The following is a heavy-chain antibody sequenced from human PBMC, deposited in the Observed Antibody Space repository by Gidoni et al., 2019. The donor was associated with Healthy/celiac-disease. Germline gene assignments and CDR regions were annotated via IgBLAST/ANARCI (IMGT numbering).Heavy chain of an antibody. CDR1: GYSISSGYY. J-gene: IGHJ5*02. CDR3: AREGYGSGSYSPARWFDP. CDR2: IYHSGST. V-gene: IGHV4-38-2*02. Sequence: QVQLQESGPGLVKPSETLSLTCAVPGYSISSGYYWGWIPQPPGKGLEWIGSIYHSGSTYYNPSLKSRVTISVDTSKNQFSLKLGSVTAADTAVYYCAREGYGSGSYSPARWFDPWGQGTLVTVSS. D-gene: IGHD3-10*01.